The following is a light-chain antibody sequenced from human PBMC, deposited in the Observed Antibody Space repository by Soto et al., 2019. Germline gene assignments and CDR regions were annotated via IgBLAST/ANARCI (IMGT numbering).Light chain of an antibody. J-gene: IGKJ1*01. CDR1: QSVSSN. Sequence: EIVMTQSPATLSVSPGERATLSCRASQSVSSNLAWYQQKVGQAPRLLIYDASTRATGVPARFSGSGSGTEFTLTISSLQSEDFVVYYCQQYSNWPETFGQGTKVEIK. CDR3: QQYSNWPET. CDR2: DAS. V-gene: IGKV3-15*01.